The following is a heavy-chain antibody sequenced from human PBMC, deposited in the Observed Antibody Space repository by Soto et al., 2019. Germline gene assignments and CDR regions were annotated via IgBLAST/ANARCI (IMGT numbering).Heavy chain of an antibody. CDR2: ISGSGGST. Sequence: GGSLRLSCAASGFTFSSYAMSWVRQAPGKGLEWVSAISGSGGSTYYADSVKGRFTISRDNSKNTLYLQMNSLRAEDTAVYYCAKDMAHPSIFGVVRAFYYYGMDVWGQGTTVTVS. CDR1: GFTFSSYA. CDR3: AKDMAHPSIFGVVRAFYYYGMDV. J-gene: IGHJ6*02. V-gene: IGHV3-23*01. D-gene: IGHD3-3*01.